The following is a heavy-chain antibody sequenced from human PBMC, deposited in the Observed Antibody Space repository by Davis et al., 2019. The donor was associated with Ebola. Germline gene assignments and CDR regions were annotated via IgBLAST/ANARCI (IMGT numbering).Heavy chain of an antibody. D-gene: IGHD1-26*01. CDR1: GGSFSGYF. CDR3: TRGRGSQYGMDV. J-gene: IGHJ6*02. V-gene: IGHV4-34*01. Sequence: PSETLSLTCAVSGGSFSGYFWTWVRQPPGRGLEWIGDINEGGGDNYKPSLKSRVTISVDTSKNQFSLKLGAVTAADMAVYFCTRGRGSQYGMDVWGQGTTVTVSS. CDR2: INEGGGD.